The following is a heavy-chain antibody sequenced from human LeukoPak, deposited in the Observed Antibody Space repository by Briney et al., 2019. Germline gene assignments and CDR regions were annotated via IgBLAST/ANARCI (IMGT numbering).Heavy chain of an antibody. D-gene: IGHD3-10*01. Sequence: SETLSLTCTVSGVSISSYYWSWIRQPPGKGLEWIGEINHSGSTNYNPSLKSRVTISVDTSKNQFSLKLSSVTAADTAVYYCARGRGSYFDYWGQGTLVTVSS. J-gene: IGHJ4*02. CDR2: INHSGST. CDR3: ARGRGSYFDY. V-gene: IGHV4-34*01. CDR1: GVSISSYY.